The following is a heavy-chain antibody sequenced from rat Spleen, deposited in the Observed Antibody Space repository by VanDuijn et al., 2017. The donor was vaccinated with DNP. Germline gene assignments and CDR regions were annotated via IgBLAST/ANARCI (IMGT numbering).Heavy chain of an antibody. Sequence: EVQLVESGGGLVLPGRSLKLSCAASGFTFSDYAMAWVRQAPKQGLEWVATISYDGIRSYYRDSVKGRFTISRDDAKSTLYLQMDSLRSEDTATYYCARDDYGSSGAMDPWGQGTSVTVSS. CDR1: GFTFSDYA. D-gene: IGHD1-3*01. V-gene: IGHV5-17*01. CDR3: ARDDYGSSGAMDP. CDR2: ISYDGIRS. J-gene: IGHJ4*01.